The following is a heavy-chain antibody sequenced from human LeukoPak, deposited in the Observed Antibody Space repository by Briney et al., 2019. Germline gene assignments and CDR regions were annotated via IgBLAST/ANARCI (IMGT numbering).Heavy chain of an antibody. CDR1: GYTFSSYD. V-gene: IGHV1-8*01. CDR2: MNPNSGNT. D-gene: IGHD3-10*01. Sequence: GASVKVSCKASGYTFSSYDINWVRQATGQGLEWMGWMNPNSGNTGYAQKFQGRVTMNRNTSISTAYMELSSLRSEDTAVYYCARVSMVRGAAPYNWFDPWGQGTLVTVSS. CDR3: ARVSMVRGAAPYNWFDP. J-gene: IGHJ5*02.